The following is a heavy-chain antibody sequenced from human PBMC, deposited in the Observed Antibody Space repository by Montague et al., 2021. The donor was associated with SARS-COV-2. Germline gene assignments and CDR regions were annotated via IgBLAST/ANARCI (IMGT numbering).Heavy chain of an antibody. J-gene: IGHJ4*02. CDR2: ISYSATS. D-gene: IGHD3-16*02. Sequence: SETLSLTCTFSGASRSTKNYYWGWIRQPPGKGLEWIGSISYSATSYSNPSLKSRVTMSVDTSRNQLSLNLSSVTVADTAVYYCARLGITLGGVIVIRYYFDFWGQGTLVTVSP. CDR3: ARLGITLGGVIVIRYYFDF. CDR1: GASRSTKNYY. V-gene: IGHV4-39*01.